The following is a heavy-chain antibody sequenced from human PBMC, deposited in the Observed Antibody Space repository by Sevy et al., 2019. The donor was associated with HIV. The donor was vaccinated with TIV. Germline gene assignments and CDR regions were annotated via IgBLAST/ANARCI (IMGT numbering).Heavy chain of an antibody. CDR2: ISNDGGNK. CDR3: ARVALTFGGDPYDKHYFMDV. V-gene: IGHV3-30*03. CDR1: GFTFSSYD. Sequence: GGSLRLSCAAPGFTFSSYDMHWVRQAPGKGLEWGAVISNDGGNKFYLDSVKGRFTLSRDNSKSTLYLQLSSLRAEDTAVYYCARVALTFGGDPYDKHYFMDVWGKGTTVTVSS. D-gene: IGHD3-16*01. J-gene: IGHJ6*03.